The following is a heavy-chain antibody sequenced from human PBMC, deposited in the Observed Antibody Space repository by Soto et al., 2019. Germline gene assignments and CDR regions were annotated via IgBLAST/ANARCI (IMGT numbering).Heavy chain of an antibody. J-gene: IGHJ3*01. CDR1: GYTFTSYA. D-gene: IGHD3-10*01. V-gene: IGHV1-3*01. Sequence: GASVKVSCKASGYTFTSYAIHWVRLAPGQRLEWMGWINPGNDKTAYSQKFQGRVTITGDTSASIAYMELSSLRSEDTAVYFCARGDRGGFDLWGQGTMVTVSS. CDR2: INPGNDKT. CDR3: ARGDRGGFDL.